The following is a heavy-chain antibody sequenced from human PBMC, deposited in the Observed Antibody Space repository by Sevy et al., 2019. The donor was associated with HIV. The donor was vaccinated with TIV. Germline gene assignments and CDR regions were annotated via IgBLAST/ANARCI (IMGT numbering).Heavy chain of an antibody. J-gene: IGHJ6*02. Sequence: ASVKVSCKDSGYSFTDYYMHWVRQAPGQGLEWMAWINPKNDVKNYAQKFQGRVTMTRDTSTSTAYMELTRLRSDDTAVYYCARARRVSTVYYYYGMDVWGQGTTVTVSS. D-gene: IGHD4-17*01. CDR1: GYSFTDYY. CDR3: ARARRVSTVYYYYGMDV. CDR2: INPKNDVK. V-gene: IGHV1-2*02.